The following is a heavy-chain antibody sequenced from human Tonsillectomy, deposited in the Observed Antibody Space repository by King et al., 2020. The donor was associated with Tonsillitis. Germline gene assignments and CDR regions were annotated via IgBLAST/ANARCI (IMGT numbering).Heavy chain of an antibody. Sequence: VQLVESGGGLVQPGGSLRLSCAASGFTFSSYAMSWVRQAPGKGLEWVSAISGSGGSTYYADSVKGRFTISRDNSKNTLYLQMNSLRAEDTAVYYCAKDLYYDSSDYPLMTAFDIWGQGTMVTVSS. CDR3: AKDLYYDSSDYPLMTAFDI. J-gene: IGHJ3*02. CDR2: ISGSGGST. D-gene: IGHD3-22*01. V-gene: IGHV3-23*04. CDR1: GFTFSSYA.